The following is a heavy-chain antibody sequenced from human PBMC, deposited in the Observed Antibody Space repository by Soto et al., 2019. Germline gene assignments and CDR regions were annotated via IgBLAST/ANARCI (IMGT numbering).Heavy chain of an antibody. CDR3: ASLIRWFDP. V-gene: IGHV4-31*01. Sequence: QVQLQESGPGLVKPSQTLSLTCTVSGGSISSGCYYWSWIRQHPGKGLECLGYIHYSGSTYYNPSLKSLSNISVETPNSQFALKLSSVTAADTAVYYCASLIRWFDPWGPGTLVTVSS. CDR2: IHYSGST. J-gene: IGHJ5*02. CDR1: GGSISSGCYY. D-gene: IGHD3-9*01.